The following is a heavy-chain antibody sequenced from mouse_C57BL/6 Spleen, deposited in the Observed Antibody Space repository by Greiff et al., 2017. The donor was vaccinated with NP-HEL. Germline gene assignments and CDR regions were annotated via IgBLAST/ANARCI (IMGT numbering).Heavy chain of an antibody. CDR1: GYTFTSYW. V-gene: IGHV1-55*01. CDR2: IYPGSGST. Sequence: QVQLQQPGAELVKPGASVKMSCKASGYTFTSYWITWVKQRPGQGLEWIGDIYPGSGSTNYIEKFKSKATLTVDTSSSTAYMQLSSLTSEDSAVYYCARGGTGTTLYYAMDYWGQGTSVTVSS. J-gene: IGHJ4*01. D-gene: IGHD4-1*01. CDR3: ARGGTGTTLYYAMDY.